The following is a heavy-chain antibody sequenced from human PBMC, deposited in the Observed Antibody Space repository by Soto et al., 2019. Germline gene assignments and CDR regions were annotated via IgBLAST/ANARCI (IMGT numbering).Heavy chain of an antibody. CDR1: GGTFSSYG. CDR3: AVGDAHYYYYYGMDV. J-gene: IGHJ6*02. CDR2: ISAYNGNT. D-gene: IGHD4-17*01. V-gene: IGHV1-18*01. Sequence: ASVKVSCKASGGTFSSYGISWVRQAPGQGLEWMGWISAYNGNTNYAQKLQGRVTMTTDTSTSTAYMELRSLRSDDTAVYYCAVGDAHYYYYYGMDVWGQGTTVTVSS.